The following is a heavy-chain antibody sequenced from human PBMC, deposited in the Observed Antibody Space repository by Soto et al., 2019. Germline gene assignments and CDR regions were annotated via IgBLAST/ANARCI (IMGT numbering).Heavy chain of an antibody. CDR3: ARDGYNRGGFDY. J-gene: IGHJ4*02. CDR2: ISSTTNYI. CDR1: GFTFTRYS. Sequence: EVQLVESGGGLVKPGGSLRLSCAASGFTFTRYSMNWVRQAPGKGLEWVSSISSTTNYIYYGDSMKGRFTISRDISRDTLYLQMSRLRVEDTAVYYCARDGYNRGGFDYWGQGTLVSVSS. V-gene: IGHV3-21*01. D-gene: IGHD6-25*01.